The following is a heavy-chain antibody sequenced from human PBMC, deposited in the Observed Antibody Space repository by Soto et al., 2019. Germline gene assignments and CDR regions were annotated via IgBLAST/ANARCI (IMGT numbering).Heavy chain of an antibody. CDR3: ARRYNSGWIDY. CDR1: GYTFTSYY. CDR2: INPTGGST. V-gene: IGHV1-46*01. D-gene: IGHD6-19*01. Sequence: VASVKVSCKASGYTFTSYYIHWLRQAPGQGLEWMGIINPTGGSTSYAQKFQGRVTMTRNTSTSTVYMELSSLKSEDTAVYYCARRYNSGWIDYWGQGTLVTVS. J-gene: IGHJ4*02.